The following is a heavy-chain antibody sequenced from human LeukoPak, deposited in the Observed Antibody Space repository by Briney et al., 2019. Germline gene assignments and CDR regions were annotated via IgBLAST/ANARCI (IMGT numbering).Heavy chain of an antibody. V-gene: IGHV4-39*07. CDR2: IYYSGST. J-gene: IGHJ4*02. Sequence: PSETLSLTCTVSGGSISSSSYYWGWIRQPPGKGLEWIGSIYYSGSTYYNPSLKSRVTISVDTSKNQFSLKLSSVTAADTAVYYCARDAPGIAAAGTSLWVDGGYWGQGTLVTVSS. CDR1: GGSISSSSYY. CDR3: ARDAPGIAAAGTSLWVDGGY. D-gene: IGHD6-13*01.